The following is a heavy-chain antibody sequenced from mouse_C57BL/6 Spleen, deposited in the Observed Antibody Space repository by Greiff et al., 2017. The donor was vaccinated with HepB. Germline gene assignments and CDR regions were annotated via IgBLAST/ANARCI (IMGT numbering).Heavy chain of an antibody. CDR1: GYTFTSYW. D-gene: IGHD2-4*01. V-gene: IGHV1-7*01. Sequence: QVQLKQSGAELAKPGASVKLSCKASGYTFTSYWMHWVKQRPGQGLEWIGYINPSSGYTKYNQKFKDKATLTADKSSSTAYMPLSSLTYEDSAVYYCARSQDDYAWFAYWGQGTLVTVSA. CDR2: INPSSGYT. CDR3: ARSQDDYAWFAY. J-gene: IGHJ3*01.